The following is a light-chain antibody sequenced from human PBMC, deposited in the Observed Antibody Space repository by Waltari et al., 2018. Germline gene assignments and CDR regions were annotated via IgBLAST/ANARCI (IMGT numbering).Light chain of an antibody. CDR2: GNY. Sequence: VLTQPPSVSGAPGQPVTISCPGTRFNIGAGSDVQRYQQSTGRAPRLLIHGNYNRPSGVPARFYASKSATSASLVISGLRSDDEGDYYCQCYDTSLASYVFGSGTKVTVL. V-gene: IGLV1-40*01. CDR1: RFNIGAGSD. CDR3: QCYDTSLASYV. J-gene: IGLJ1*01.